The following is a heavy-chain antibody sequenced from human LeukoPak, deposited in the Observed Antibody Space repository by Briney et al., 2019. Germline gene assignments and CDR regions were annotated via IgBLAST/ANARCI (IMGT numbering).Heavy chain of an antibody. CDR3: AKDGWFRPYNDAFDI. CDR1: GFTFSSYA. V-gene: IGHV3-23*01. Sequence: GGSLRLSCAASGFTFSSYAMSWVRQAPGKGLEWVSAISGSGGSTYYANSVKGRFTISRDNSKNTLYLQMNSLRAEDTAVYYCAKDGWFRPYNDAFDIWGQGTMVTVSS. CDR2: ISGSGGST. J-gene: IGHJ3*02. D-gene: IGHD3-10*01.